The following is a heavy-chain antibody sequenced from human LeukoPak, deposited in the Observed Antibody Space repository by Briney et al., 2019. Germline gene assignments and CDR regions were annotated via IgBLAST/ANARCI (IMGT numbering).Heavy chain of an antibody. CDR3: ARAGGWGYSSSSGYYFDY. V-gene: IGHV3-21*01. Sequence: GGSLRLSCAASGFTFSSYSINWVRQAPGKGLEWVSSISSSSSYIYYADSVKGRFTISRDNAKNSLYLQMNSLRAEDTAVYYCARAGGWGYSSSSGYYFDYWGQGTLVTVSS. D-gene: IGHD6-6*01. J-gene: IGHJ4*02. CDR2: ISSSSSYI. CDR1: GFTFSSYS.